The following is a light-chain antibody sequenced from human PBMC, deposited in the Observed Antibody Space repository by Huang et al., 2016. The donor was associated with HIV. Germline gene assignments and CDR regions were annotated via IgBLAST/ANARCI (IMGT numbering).Light chain of an antibody. V-gene: IGKV1-39*01. J-gene: IGKJ2*01. CDR1: QSFGSS. Sequence: DIKMTQSPSSLSASVGDRVTTPCRSSQSFGSSLNWYQQRPGKAPKLLIYAASSLQSGVPSRFSGSGSGTDFSLTINSLQPEDFATYYCQQSDSTPYTFGQGTKLEIK. CDR3: QQSDSTPYT. CDR2: AAS.